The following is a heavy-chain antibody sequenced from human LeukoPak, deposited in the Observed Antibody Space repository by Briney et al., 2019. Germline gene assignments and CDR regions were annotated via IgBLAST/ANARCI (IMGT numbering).Heavy chain of an antibody. CDR3: ARGSGSYHTAYMN. CDR1: GYSFTTYW. Sequence: GESLKISCKASGYSFTTYWIGWVRQMPGKGLEWMGIIYPGDSDTRYSPSFQGQVTISADKSISTAYLQWSSLKASDTAVYYCARGSGSYHTAYMNWGQGTPVTVSP. V-gene: IGHV5-51*01. J-gene: IGHJ4*02. CDR2: IYPGDSDT. D-gene: IGHD1-26*01.